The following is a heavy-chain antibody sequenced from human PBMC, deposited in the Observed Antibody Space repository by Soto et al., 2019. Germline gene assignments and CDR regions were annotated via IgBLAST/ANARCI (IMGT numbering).Heavy chain of an antibody. J-gene: IGHJ4*02. CDR1: GFNFDDYA. V-gene: IGHV3-9*01. Sequence: EVQLVESGGDLVQPGRSLRLSCAASGFNFDDYAMYWVRQAPGKGLEWVSGISWISDNIGYADSVKGRFTISRDNAKNSLSLQMNRLRAEDTALYYCVKDRDYGSGSLSFDYWGQGTLVTVSS. D-gene: IGHD3-10*01. CDR2: ISWISDNI. CDR3: VKDRDYGSGSLSFDY.